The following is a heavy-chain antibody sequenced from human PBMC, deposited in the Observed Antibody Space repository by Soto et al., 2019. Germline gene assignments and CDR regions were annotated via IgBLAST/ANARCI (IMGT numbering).Heavy chain of an antibody. CDR3: ARETQLSAAARNVFDY. Sequence: QLQLQESGSGLVKPSQTLSLTCAVSGGSISSGGYSWSWIRQPQGKGLVWIGYIYHSGSTYYNPSLKMRVTISVDRTKNQFSLNLSSVTAADTAVYYCARETQLSAAARNVFDYWGQGTLVTVSS. J-gene: IGHJ4*02. V-gene: IGHV4-30-2*01. CDR2: IYHSGST. CDR1: GGSISSGGYS. D-gene: IGHD6-13*01.